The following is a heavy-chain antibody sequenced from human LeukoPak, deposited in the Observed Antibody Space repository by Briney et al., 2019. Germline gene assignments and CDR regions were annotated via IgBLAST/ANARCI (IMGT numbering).Heavy chain of an antibody. J-gene: IGHJ4*02. CDR1: GYSFTVYY. CDR2: INPYSGDT. CDR3: ARLVHSGVGEDDY. D-gene: IGHD3-16*01. V-gene: IGHV1-2*02. Sequence: GASVKVSCKASGYSFTVYYMHWVRQAPGQGLEWMGWINPYSGDTNYAQKFQGRVTVTRDTSISTAYMELSRLRSDDTAVYYCARLVHSGVGEDDYWGQGTLVTVSS.